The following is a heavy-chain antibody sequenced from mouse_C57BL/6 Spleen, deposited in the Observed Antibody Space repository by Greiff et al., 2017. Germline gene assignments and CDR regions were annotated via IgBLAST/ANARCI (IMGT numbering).Heavy chain of an antibody. Sequence: EVKLEESGGGLVQPGGSMKLSCAASGFTFSDAWMDWVRQSPEKGLEWVAEIRYKANNHATYYAESVKGRFTISRDDSKSSVYLQMNSLRAEDTGIYYCTRGDYWGQGTTLTVSS. CDR1: GFTFSDAW. V-gene: IGHV6-6*01. J-gene: IGHJ2*01. CDR2: IRYKANNHAT. CDR3: TRGDY.